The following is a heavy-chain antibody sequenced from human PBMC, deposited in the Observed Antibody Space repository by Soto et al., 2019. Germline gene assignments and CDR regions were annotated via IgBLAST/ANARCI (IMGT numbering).Heavy chain of an antibody. Sequence: ASVKVSCKTSGYTLTSYAMHWVRQAPGQRLEWMGWISAYDGNTNYAQKFQGRVTINTDTSTSTAYMELRSLRSDDTAVYYCARVAQQLVLAHFDYSGQGTLVTVSS. CDR1: GYTLTSYA. D-gene: IGHD6-6*01. V-gene: IGHV1-3*01. CDR3: ARVAQQLVLAHFDY. J-gene: IGHJ4*02. CDR2: ISAYDGNT.